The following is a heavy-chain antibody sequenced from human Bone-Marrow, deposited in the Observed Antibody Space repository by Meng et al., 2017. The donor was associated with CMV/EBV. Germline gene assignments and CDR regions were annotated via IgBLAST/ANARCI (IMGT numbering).Heavy chain of an antibody. Sequence: QLQWQESGPGRLKPSDPLTLPCTACCGSVSTRSYNCVWIRQPPGKGLEWIGSIYYSGSTYYNTSLKSRVTISVDTTKNQFSLKLSSVTAADTAAYYCARASRAAADYWGQGTLVTVSS. CDR2: IYYSGST. V-gene: IGHV4-39*07. CDR3: ARASRAAADY. D-gene: IGHD6-13*01. J-gene: IGHJ4*02. CDR1: CGSVSTRSYN.